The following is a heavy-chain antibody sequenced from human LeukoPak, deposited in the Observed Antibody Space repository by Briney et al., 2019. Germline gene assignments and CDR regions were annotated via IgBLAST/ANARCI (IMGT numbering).Heavy chain of an antibody. CDR2: ISAYNGNT. Sequence: ASVEVSCKASGYTFTSYGISWVRQAPGQGLEWMGWISAYNGNTNYAQKLQGRVTMTTDTSTSTAYMELRSLRSDDTAVYYCARKPYYYDSSGYSGDWFDPWGQGTLVTVSS. CDR1: GYTFTSYG. CDR3: ARKPYYYDSSGYSGDWFDP. J-gene: IGHJ5*02. V-gene: IGHV1-18*01. D-gene: IGHD3-22*01.